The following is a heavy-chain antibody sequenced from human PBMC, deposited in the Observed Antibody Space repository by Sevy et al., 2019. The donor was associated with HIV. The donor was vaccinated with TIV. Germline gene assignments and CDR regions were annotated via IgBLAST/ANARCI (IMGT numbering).Heavy chain of an antibody. CDR3: AKDGEMYYYDSSGYSGIYFDY. CDR2: ISGSGGST. Sequence: GGSLRLSCAASGFTFSSYAMSWVRQAPGKGLEWVSAISGSGGSTYYADSVKGRFTISRDNSKNTQYLQMNSLRAEDTAVYYCAKDGEMYYYDSSGYSGIYFDYWGQGTLVTVSS. V-gene: IGHV3-23*01. J-gene: IGHJ4*02. CDR1: GFTFSSYA. D-gene: IGHD3-22*01.